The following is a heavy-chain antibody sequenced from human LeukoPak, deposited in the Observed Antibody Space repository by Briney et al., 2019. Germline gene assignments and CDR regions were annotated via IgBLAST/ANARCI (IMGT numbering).Heavy chain of an antibody. CDR1: GGSFSGY. Sequence: SETLSLTCGVFGGSFSGYWSWIRQPPGKGLEWIGEINPSGGTNYSPSLKSRVTMSVGRSKNQFSLNLTSVTAADAAVYYCARPAVTTGYYYYMDVWGKGTTVTISS. J-gene: IGHJ6*03. CDR3: ARPAVTTGYYYYMDV. D-gene: IGHD4-17*01. CDR2: INPSGGT. V-gene: IGHV4-34*01.